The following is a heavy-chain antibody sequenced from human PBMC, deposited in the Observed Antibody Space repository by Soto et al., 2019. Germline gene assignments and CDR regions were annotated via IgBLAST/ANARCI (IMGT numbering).Heavy chain of an antibody. J-gene: IGHJ3*02. D-gene: IGHD3-10*01. CDR1: GFTFSNAW. CDR2: IKSKTDGGTT. V-gene: IGHV3-15*01. CDR3: TTDYYGSGSYLTDAFDI. Sequence: EVQLVESGGGLVKPGGSLRLSCAASGFTFSNAWMSWVRQAPGKGLEWVGRIKSKTDGGTTDYAAPVKGRFTISRDDSKNTLYLQMNSLKTEDTAVYYCTTDYYGSGSYLTDAFDIWGQGTMVTVSS.